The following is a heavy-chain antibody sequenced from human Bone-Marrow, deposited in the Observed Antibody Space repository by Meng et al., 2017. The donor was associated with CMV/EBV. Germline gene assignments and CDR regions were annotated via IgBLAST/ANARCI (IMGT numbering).Heavy chain of an antibody. CDR3: VREVINNGVCCNFDY. Sequence: SGYTFTTSFIHWVRQAPGQGLEWMGMINPSAGSTSYAQKLQGRVTVTRGTSTRTVYMELSSLRSEDTAVYYCVREVINNGVCCNFDYWGQGTLVTVSS. CDR2: INPSAGST. D-gene: IGHD2-8*01. CDR1: GYTFTTSF. J-gene: IGHJ4*02. V-gene: IGHV1-46*01.